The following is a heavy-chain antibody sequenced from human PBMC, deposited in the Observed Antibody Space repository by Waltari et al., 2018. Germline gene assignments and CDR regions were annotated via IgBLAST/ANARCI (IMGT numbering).Heavy chain of an antibody. J-gene: IGHJ4*02. CDR3: AKTLGSGGSPITSDY. V-gene: IGHV3-23*01. CDR1: GFLFSSYA. Sequence: EVQLLESGGGLVQPGASLRLSCAASGFLFSSYAMRWFRQAPGKGLAWVSAISGSGGSTYYADSVKGRFTISRDNSKNTLYLQMNSLRAEDTAVYYCAKTLGSGGSPITSDYWGQGTLVTVSS. CDR2: ISGSGGST. D-gene: IGHD2-15*01.